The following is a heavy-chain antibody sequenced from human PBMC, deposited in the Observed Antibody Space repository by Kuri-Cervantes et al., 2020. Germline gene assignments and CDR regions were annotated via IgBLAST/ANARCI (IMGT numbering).Heavy chain of an antibody. Sequence: GESLKISCAASGFTFDDYTMHWVRQAPGKGLEWVSHISWDGGSTYYADSVKGRFTISRDNSKNSLYLQMNSLRTEDTALYYCVKEIGRYSGNHGWWGQGTLVTVSS. V-gene: IGHV3-43*01. D-gene: IGHD1-26*01. CDR2: ISWDGGST. CDR1: GFTFDDYT. J-gene: IGHJ4*02. CDR3: VKEIGRYSGNHGW.